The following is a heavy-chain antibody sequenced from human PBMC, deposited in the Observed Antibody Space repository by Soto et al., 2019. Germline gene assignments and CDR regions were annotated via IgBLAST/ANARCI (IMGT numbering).Heavy chain of an antibody. Sequence: VGSLRLSCASSVFTFSDYYMSCIRHSPGKGLEWVSYISSSGSTIYYADSVKGRFTISRDNAKNSLYLQMNSLRAEDTAVYYCASKQMVLGDGFDIWGQGTMVTVSS. V-gene: IGHV3-11*01. CDR1: VFTFSDYY. D-gene: IGHD6-13*01. J-gene: IGHJ3*02. CDR2: ISSSGSTI. CDR3: ASKQMVLGDGFDI.